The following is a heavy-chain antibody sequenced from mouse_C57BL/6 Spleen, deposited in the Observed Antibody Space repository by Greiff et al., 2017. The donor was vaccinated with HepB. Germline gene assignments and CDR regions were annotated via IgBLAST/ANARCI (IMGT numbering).Heavy chain of an antibody. CDR1: GYSITSGYY. CDR2: ISYDGSN. J-gene: IGHJ1*03. CDR3: ARARALAEPYWYFDD. V-gene: IGHV3-6*01. Sequence: DVKLQESGPGLVKPSQSLSLTCSVTGYSITSGYYWNWIRQFPGNKLEWMGYISYDGSNNYNPSFKNRISITRDTSKNPFFLKLKSVTTEDTATYYCARARALAEPYWYFDDWGTGTTVTVSS. D-gene: IGHD1-1*01.